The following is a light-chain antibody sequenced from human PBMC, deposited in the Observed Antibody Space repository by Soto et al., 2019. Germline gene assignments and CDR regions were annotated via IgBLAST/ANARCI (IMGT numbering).Light chain of an antibody. CDR2: AAS. J-gene: IGKJ1*01. Sequence: DIQMTQSLSTLSATIGDRVTITCRASQSISSYLNWYQQKPGKAPKLLIYAASSLQSGVPSRFSGSGSGTDFTLTISSLQPEDFATYYCQQSYSTPETFGQGTKVDVK. CDR1: QSISSY. CDR3: QQSYSTPET. V-gene: IGKV1-39*01.